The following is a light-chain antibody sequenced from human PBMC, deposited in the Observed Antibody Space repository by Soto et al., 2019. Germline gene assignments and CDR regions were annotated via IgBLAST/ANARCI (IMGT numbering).Light chain of an antibody. V-gene: IGKV1-17*01. Sequence: DIQMTQSPSSLSASVGDRVTIPCRASQGIRSNLGWYQQRPGKAPKRLIYAASSLEGGVPSRFSGGGSGTEFTLTISSLQPEDFATYYCLQYDSFPFTFGPGTKVDIK. CDR1: QGIRSN. J-gene: IGKJ3*01. CDR2: AAS. CDR3: LQYDSFPFT.